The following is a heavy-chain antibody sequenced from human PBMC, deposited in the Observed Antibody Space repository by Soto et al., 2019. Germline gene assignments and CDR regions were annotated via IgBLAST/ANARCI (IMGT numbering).Heavy chain of an antibody. J-gene: IGHJ4*02. CDR1: GDTVTKYG. D-gene: IGHD6-19*01. V-gene: IGHV1-18*01. CDR3: ASATSIAVAGKET. CDR2: ISFYNGHT. Sequence: QVQLVQYGGEVKKPGASVKVSCKASGDTVTKYGISWVRQAPGQGLEWLGWISFYNGHTNYALKFQDRITFTTDTSTNTAPMELRSLTSDDTAVYYCASATSIAVAGKETWGQGTLVTVSS.